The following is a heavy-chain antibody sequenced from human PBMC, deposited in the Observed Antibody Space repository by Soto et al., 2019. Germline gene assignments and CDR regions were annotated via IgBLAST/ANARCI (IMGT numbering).Heavy chain of an antibody. CDR1: GFTFGDYY. CDR3: ARDQWLVPQAPPRLANYYYYGMDV. J-gene: IGHJ6*04. D-gene: IGHD6-19*01. CDR2: ISSSSSYT. V-gene: IGHV3-11*06. Sequence: PGGSLRLSCAASGFTFGDYYMSWIRQAPGKGLEWVSYISSSSSYTNYADSVKGRFTISRDNAKNSLYLQMNSLRAEDTAVYYCARDQWLVPQAPPRLANYYYYGMDVWGKGTTVTVSS.